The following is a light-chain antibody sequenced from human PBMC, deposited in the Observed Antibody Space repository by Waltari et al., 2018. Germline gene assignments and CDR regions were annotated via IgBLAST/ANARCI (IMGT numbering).Light chain of an antibody. J-gene: IGLJ3*02. V-gene: IGLV2-11*01. CDR2: DVN. CDR1: SSDVGGYDH. CDR3: CSYAGRATWA. Sequence: QPALTQPRSVSGSPGHSVTISCTGPSSDVGGYDHASWYQQHPGKAPKPVIYDVNKRPSGVPDRFSGSKSGNTASLTISGLQADDEADYNCCSYAGRATWAFGGGTKLTVL.